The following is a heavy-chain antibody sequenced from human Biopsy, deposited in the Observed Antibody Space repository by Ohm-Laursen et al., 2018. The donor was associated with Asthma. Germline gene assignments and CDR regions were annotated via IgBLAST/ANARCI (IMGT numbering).Heavy chain of an antibody. CDR3: AKRRASSGYTPLDY. V-gene: IGHV3-23*01. J-gene: IGHJ4*02. D-gene: IGHD3-22*01. Sequence: GSLRLSCTASGFRFSDYGMHWVRQAPGKGLEWVASVSSSGGARDYADSVKGRFTISRDTSTNTLYVQMNSLRAEDTAVYYCAKRRASSGYTPLDYWGQGTLVTVSS. CDR2: VSSSGGAR. CDR1: GFRFSDYG.